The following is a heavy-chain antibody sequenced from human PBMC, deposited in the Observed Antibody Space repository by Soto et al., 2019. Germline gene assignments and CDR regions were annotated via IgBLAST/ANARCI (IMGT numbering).Heavy chain of an antibody. V-gene: IGHV4-59*08. J-gene: IGHJ6*03. CDR2: IYYSGST. CDR1: GGSISSYY. Sequence: PSETLSLTCTVSGGSISSYYWSWIRQPPGKGLEWIGYIYYSGSTNYNPSLRSRVTISVDTSKNQFSLKLSSVTAADTAVYYCARACSSTSCKINYYYYYMDGWGKGTKVTVSS. CDR3: ARACSSTSCKINYYYYYMDG. D-gene: IGHD2-2*01.